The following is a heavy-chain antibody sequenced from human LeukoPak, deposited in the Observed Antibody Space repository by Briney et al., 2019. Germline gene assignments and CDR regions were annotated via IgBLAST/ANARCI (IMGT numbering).Heavy chain of an antibody. D-gene: IGHD3-22*01. CDR3: AREGYDSSYYYYLDY. Sequence: PSQTLSQTCTVSGGSISSGDYYWSWIRQHPGKGLEWIGNIYSGSSYYNPSLKSRVTISVDTSKSQFSLKLSSVTAADTAVYYCAREGYDSSYYYYLDYWGQGTLVTVSS. V-gene: IGHV4-31*03. CDR1: GGSISSGDYY. CDR2: IYSGSS. J-gene: IGHJ4*02.